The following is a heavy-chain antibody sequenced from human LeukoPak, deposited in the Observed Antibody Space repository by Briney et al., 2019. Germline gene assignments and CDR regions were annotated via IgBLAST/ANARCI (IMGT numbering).Heavy chain of an antibody. CDR2: IYYSGST. V-gene: IGHV4-39*01. Sequence: SETLSLTCTVSGGSISSSSYYWGWIRQPPGKGLEWIGSIYYSGSTYYNPSLKSRVTISVDTSKNQFSLKLSSVTAADTAVYYCARASLITIFGVVITTDYYGMDVWGQGTTVTVSS. D-gene: IGHD3-3*01. CDR3: ARASLITIFGVVITTDYYGMDV. CDR1: GGSISSSSYY. J-gene: IGHJ6*02.